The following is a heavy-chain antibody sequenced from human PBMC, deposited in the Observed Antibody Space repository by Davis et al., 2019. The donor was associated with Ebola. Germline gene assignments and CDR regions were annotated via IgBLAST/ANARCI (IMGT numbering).Heavy chain of an antibody. CDR3: ARGGDPAAGTGYSSGWYSVYYYYYGMDV. V-gene: IGHV3-23*01. D-gene: IGHD6-19*01. CDR1: GFTFSSYA. J-gene: IGHJ6*02. Sequence: GESLKISCAASGFTFSSYAMSWVRQAPGKGLEWVSAISGSGGSTYYADSVKGRFTISRDNSKNTLYLQMNSLRAEDTAVYYCARGGDPAAGTGYSSGWYSVYYYYYGMDVWGQGTTVTVSS. CDR2: ISGSGGST.